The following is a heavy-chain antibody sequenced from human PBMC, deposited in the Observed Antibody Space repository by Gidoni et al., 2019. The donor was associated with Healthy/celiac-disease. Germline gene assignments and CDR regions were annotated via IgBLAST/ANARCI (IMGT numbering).Heavy chain of an antibody. CDR1: GFTFGDYA. CDR3: TSRTYSSGWFADY. V-gene: IGHV3-49*03. Sequence: EVQLVESGGGLVQPGRSLRLSCTASGFTFGDYAMSWFRQAPGKGLEWVGFIRSKAYGGTTEYAASVKGRFTILRDDSKSIAYLQMNSLKTEDTAVYYCTSRTYSSGWFADYWGQGTLVTVSS. J-gene: IGHJ4*02. CDR2: IRSKAYGGTT. D-gene: IGHD3-22*01.